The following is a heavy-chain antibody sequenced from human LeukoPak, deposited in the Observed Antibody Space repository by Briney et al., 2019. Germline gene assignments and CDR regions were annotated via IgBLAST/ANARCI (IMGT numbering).Heavy chain of an antibody. Sequence: ASSVKVSCMDSGYTFPSYGLSWVRQAPGQGVDWMGWISAYHGKPHYAQKLQGRVTMTTDTSTSTAYMELRSLRSDDTAVYYCARDLPHPITVLTGYYIGVRYFDYWGQGTLVTVSS. J-gene: IGHJ4*02. D-gene: IGHD3-9*01. CDR3: ARDLPHPITVLTGYYIGVRYFDY. CDR2: ISAYHGKP. CDR1: GYTFPSYG. V-gene: IGHV1-18*01.